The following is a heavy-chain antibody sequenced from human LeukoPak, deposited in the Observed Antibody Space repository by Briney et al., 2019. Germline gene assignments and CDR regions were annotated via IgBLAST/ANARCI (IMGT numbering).Heavy chain of an antibody. CDR1: GGSISSYY. Sequence: SETLSLTCTVSGGSISSYYWSWIRQPPGKGLEWIGYIYYRASTNYNPSLKSRVTISVDTSKNQFSLKLSSVTAADTAVYYCARLGARIDYWGQGTLVTVSS. CDR3: ARLGARIDY. CDR2: IYYRAST. V-gene: IGHV4-59*08. J-gene: IGHJ4*02.